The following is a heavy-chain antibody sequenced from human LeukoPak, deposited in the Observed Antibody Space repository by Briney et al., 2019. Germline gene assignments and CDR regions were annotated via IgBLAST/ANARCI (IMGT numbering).Heavy chain of an antibody. Sequence: PGGSLRLSCAASGFTFSSYAMSSVRQAPGGGLEWGANIRQDGGAKNYVDSVKGRFTISRDNAKKSLYLQMNSLRAEDTAVYYCAPSPIAATGNWGQGTLVTVSS. CDR1: GFTFSSYA. CDR2: IRQDGGAK. D-gene: IGHD6-13*01. CDR3: APSPIAATGN. V-gene: IGHV3-7*01. J-gene: IGHJ4*02.